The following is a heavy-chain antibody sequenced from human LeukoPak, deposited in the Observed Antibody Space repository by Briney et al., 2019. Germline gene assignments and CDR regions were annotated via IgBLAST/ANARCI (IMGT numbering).Heavy chain of an antibody. D-gene: IGHD3-10*01. V-gene: IGHV4-34*01. J-gene: IGHJ4*02. Sequence: SETLSLTCTVPGGSMSSYYWSWIRQPPGKGLEWIGEINHSGSTNYNPSLKSRVTISVDTSKNQFSLKLSSVTAADTAVYYCARYYGSGSYYTFDYWGQGTLVTVSS. CDR2: INHSGST. CDR1: GGSMSSYY. CDR3: ARYYGSGSYYTFDY.